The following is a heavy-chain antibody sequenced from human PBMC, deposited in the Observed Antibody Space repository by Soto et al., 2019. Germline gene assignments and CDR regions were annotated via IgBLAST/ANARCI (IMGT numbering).Heavy chain of an antibody. CDR3: ARDSRGAARPLYYMDV. V-gene: IGHV1-2*04. CDR2: INPNSGGT. CDR1: GYTFTGYY. D-gene: IGHD6-6*01. J-gene: IGHJ6*03. Sequence: GASVKVACKASGYTFTGYYMHWVRQAPGQGLEWMGWINPNSGGTNYAQKFQGWVTMTRDTSISTAYMELSRLRSDDTAVYYCARDSRGAARPLYYMDVWGKGTTVTVSS.